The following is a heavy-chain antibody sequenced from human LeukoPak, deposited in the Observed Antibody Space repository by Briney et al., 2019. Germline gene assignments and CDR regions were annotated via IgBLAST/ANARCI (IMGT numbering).Heavy chain of an antibody. D-gene: IGHD3-3*01. J-gene: IGHJ5*02. V-gene: IGHV1-8*03. CDR1: GYTFTSYD. CDR2: MNPNSGNT. Sequence: GASVKVSCKASGYTFTSYDINWVRQATGQGLEWMGWMNPNSGNTGYAQKFQGRVTITRNTSISTAYMELSSLRSEDTAVYYCARGRGQKVRTIFGVVIQHFDPWGQGTLVTVSS. CDR3: ARGRGQKVRTIFGVVIQHFDP.